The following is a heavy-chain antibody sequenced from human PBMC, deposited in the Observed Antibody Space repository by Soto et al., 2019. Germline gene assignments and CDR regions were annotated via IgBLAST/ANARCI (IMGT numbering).Heavy chain of an antibody. V-gene: IGHV3-74*01. CDR2: INDYGTTI. CDR3: ARGGLEPLDY. D-gene: IGHD1-1*01. Sequence: EVQLVESGGGLVQPGGSLRLSCAASGFNLGSYWMHWVRQAPGKGLVWVSRINDYGTTINYAESVEGRFTISRDDAKSEVYLQMNNLRAEDTAVYYRARGGLEPLDYWGQGALVTVSS. CDR1: GFNLGSYW. J-gene: IGHJ4*02.